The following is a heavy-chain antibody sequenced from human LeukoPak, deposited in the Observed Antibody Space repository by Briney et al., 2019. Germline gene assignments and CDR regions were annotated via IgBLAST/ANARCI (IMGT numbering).Heavy chain of an antibody. J-gene: IGHJ4*02. Sequence: GGSLRLFCSASGFTFSNYAMHWVRQAPGKGLEYVSGISSNGGSTYYADSVKGRFTISRDNSKNTLYLQMSSLRAEDTALYYCVKETLLWFGELLIWGQGTLVTFSS. CDR2: ISSNGGST. CDR1: GFTFSNYA. CDR3: VKETLLWFGELLI. D-gene: IGHD3-10*01. V-gene: IGHV3-64D*09.